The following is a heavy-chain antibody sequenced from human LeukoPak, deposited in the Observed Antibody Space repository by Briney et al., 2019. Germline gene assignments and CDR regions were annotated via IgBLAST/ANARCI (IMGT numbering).Heavy chain of an antibody. CDR3: ARRRWLQRDAFDI. CDR2: ISGSGGST. J-gene: IGHJ3*02. V-gene: IGHV3-23*01. Sequence: GSLRLSCAASGFTFSSYAMSGVRQAPGRGLEWVSAISGSGGSTYYADSVKGRFTISRDNSKSTLYVQMNSLRAEDTAVYYCARRRWLQRDAFDIWGQGTMVTVSS. D-gene: IGHD5-24*01. CDR1: GFTFSSYA.